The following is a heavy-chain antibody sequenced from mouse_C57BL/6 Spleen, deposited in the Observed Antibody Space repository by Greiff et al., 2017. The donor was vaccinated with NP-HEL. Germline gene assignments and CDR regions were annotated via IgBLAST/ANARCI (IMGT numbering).Heavy chain of an antibody. J-gene: IGHJ3*01. CDR1: GFTFSSYC. V-gene: IGHV5-6*01. CDR3: ARNSNWFAY. D-gene: IGHD2-5*01. CDR2: ISSGGSYT. Sequence: EVQRVESGGDLVKPGGSLKLSCAASGFTFSSYCMSWVRQTPDKRLEWVATISSGGSYTYYPDSVKGRFTISRDNAKNTLYLQLSSLKSEDTARYYCARNSNWFAYWGQGTLVTVSA.